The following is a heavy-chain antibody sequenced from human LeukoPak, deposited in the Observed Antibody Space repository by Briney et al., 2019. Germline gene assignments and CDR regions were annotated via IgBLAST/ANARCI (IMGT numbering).Heavy chain of an antibody. V-gene: IGHV4-59*08. CDR2: IFYSGST. CDR3: ARHNEDGYSHYYMDV. J-gene: IGHJ6*03. CDR1: GGSISSYY. D-gene: IGHD5-24*01. Sequence: SETLSLTCTVSGGSISSYYWSWIRQPPGKGLEWIGYIFYSGSTNYNPSLKSRVTISVDTSKNQFSLKLSSVTAADTAVYYCARHNEDGYSHYYMDVWGKGTTVTVSS.